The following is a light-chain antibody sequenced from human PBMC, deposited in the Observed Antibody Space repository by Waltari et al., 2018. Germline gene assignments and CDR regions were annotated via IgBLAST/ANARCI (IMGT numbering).Light chain of an antibody. V-gene: IGKV3-15*01. CDR1: HSVGTS. CDR2: RAS. J-gene: IGKJ1*01. CDR3: QQYDDWPRT. Sequence: EIVMTQSPASLSVSPGDRVTLSCRASHSVGTSLAWYPQRPGRAPRLLVYRASTRASDIPARFSGSGSGTDFTLAISTLQSEDFAVYYCQQYDDWPRTFGQGTKVEIK.